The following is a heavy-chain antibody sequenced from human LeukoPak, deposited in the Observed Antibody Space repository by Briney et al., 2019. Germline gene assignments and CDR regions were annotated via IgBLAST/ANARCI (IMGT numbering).Heavy chain of an antibody. D-gene: IGHD3-22*01. CDR2: IIPIFGTA. CDR3: VASSSGYSLGAFDI. J-gene: IGHJ3*02. Sequence: ASVKVSCKASGGTFSSYAISWVRQAPGQGLEWMGGIIPIFGTANYAQKFQGRVTITADKSTSTAYMELSSLRSEDTAVYYCVASSSGYSLGAFDIWGQGTMVTVSS. V-gene: IGHV1-69*06. CDR1: GGTFSSYA.